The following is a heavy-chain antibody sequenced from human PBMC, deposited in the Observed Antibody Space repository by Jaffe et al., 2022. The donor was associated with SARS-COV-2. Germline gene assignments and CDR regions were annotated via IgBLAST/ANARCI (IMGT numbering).Heavy chain of an antibody. V-gene: IGHV4-34*01. CDR2: INHSGST. D-gene: IGHD3-22*01. J-gene: IGHJ6*02. CDR1: GGSFSGYY. CDR3: ARGESYYDSSGYYPRLYGMDV. Sequence: QVQLQQWGAGLLKPSETLSLTCAVYGGSFSGYYWSWIRQPPGKGLEWIGEINHSGSTNYNPSLKSRVTISVDTSKNQFSLKLRSVTAADTAVYYCARGESYYDSSGYYPRLYGMDVWGQGTTVTVSS.